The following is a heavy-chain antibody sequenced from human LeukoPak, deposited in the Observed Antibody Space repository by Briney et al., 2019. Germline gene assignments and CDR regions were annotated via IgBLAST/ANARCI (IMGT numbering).Heavy chain of an antibody. J-gene: IGHJ4*02. CDR1: GGSISSGFYY. V-gene: IGHV4-61*02. D-gene: IGHD3-22*01. CDR3: AREEAGLFDY. Sequence: PSETLSLTCTVSGGSISSGFYYWSWIRQPAGKGLEWIGRIYTSGSTNYNPSLKSRVTISIDTSKNQFSLKLTSVTAADTAVYYCAREEAGLFDYWGQGTLVTVSS. CDR2: IYTSGST.